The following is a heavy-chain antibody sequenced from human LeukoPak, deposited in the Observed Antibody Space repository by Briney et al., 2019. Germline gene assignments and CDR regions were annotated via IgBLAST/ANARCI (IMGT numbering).Heavy chain of an antibody. CDR3: ARRTYYYGSGSYSWFDP. V-gene: IGHV4-39*01. Sequence: SETQSLTCTVSGGSISSSSYYWGWIRQPPGKGLEWIGSIYYSGSTYYNPSLKSRVTISVDTSKNQFSLKLSSVTAADTAVYYCARRTYYYGSGSYSWFDPWGQGTLVTVSS. CDR2: IYYSGST. D-gene: IGHD3-10*01. J-gene: IGHJ5*02. CDR1: GGSISSSSYY.